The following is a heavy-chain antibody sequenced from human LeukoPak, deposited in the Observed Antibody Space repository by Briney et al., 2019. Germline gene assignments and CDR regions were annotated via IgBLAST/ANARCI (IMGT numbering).Heavy chain of an antibody. CDR3: ARDLEWELLTGAFDI. CDR2: INPNSGGT. V-gene: IGHV1-2*02. Sequence: ASVKVPCKASGYTFTGYYMHWVRQAPGQGLEWMGWINPNSGGTNYAQKFQGRVTMTRDTSISTAYMELSRLRSDDTAVYYCARDLEWELLTGAFDIWGQGTMVTVSS. D-gene: IGHD1-26*01. CDR1: GYTFTGYY. J-gene: IGHJ3*02.